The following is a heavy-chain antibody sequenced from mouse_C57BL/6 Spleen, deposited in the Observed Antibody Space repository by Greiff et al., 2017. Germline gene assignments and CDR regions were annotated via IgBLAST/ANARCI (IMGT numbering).Heavy chain of an antibody. Sequence: QVQLQQSDAELVKPGASVKISCKVSGYTFTDHTIHWMKQRPEQGLEWIGYIYPRDGSTKYNEKFKGKATLTADKSSSTPYMQLNSLASEDSAVYFCASFYYGSSHDYWGQGTTLTVSS. D-gene: IGHD1-1*01. CDR2: IYPRDGST. J-gene: IGHJ2*01. V-gene: IGHV1-78*01. CDR1: GYTFTDHT. CDR3: ASFYYGSSHDY.